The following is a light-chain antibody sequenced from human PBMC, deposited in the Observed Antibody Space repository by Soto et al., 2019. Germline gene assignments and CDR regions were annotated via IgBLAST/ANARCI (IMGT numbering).Light chain of an antibody. CDR1: QGLRSL. J-gene: IGKJ4*01. V-gene: IGKV1-12*01. CDR3: QQAKSFPLT. CDR2: TAS. Sequence: DIVMTQSPSSVSATVGDRVSITCRASQGLRSLLAWYQQKPGKAPNLLIHTASSLQSGVPSRFSGSGSGTDFTLTISSLQPEDCASYYCQQAKSFPLTFGGGTKVEIK.